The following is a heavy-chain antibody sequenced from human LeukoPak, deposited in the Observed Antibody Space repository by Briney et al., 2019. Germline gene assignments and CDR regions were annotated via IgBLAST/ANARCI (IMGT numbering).Heavy chain of an antibody. CDR1: GYTFTGYY. V-gene: IGHV1-2*02. Sequence: ASVKVSCKASGYTFTGYYMHWVRQAPGQGLEWMGWINPNSGGTNYAQKFQGRVTMTRDTSISTAYMELSRLRSDDTAVYYCARESTNQYYDYVWGSYRYRFDYWGQGTLVTVSS. CDR3: ARESTNQYYDYVWGSYRYRFDY. J-gene: IGHJ4*02. CDR2: INPNSGGT. D-gene: IGHD3-16*02.